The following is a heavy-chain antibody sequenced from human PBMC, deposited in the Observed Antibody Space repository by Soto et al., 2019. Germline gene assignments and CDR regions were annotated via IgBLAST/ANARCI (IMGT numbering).Heavy chain of an antibody. V-gene: IGHV3-15*01. Sequence: EVQLVESGGGLVKPGESLTLSCAASGFTFSNARMSWVRQAPGKGLEWVGRIKSKSDGGTTDYSAPVKGRFTVSRDDAKNTLYLQMNSLKTDDTAGYYCTTERDWFDPWGQGTLVTVS. CDR3: TTERDWFDP. J-gene: IGHJ5*02. CDR1: GFTFSNAR. CDR2: IKSKSDGGTT.